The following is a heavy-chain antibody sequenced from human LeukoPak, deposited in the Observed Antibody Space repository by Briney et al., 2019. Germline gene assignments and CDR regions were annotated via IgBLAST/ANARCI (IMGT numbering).Heavy chain of an antibody. CDR3: ARGGVNTMLRGVIRYYYMDV. J-gene: IGHJ6*03. Sequence: ASVKVSCKASGYTFTNYYMHWVRQAPGQGLEWMGIINPSGGSTSYAQKFHGRVTMTIDMSTSTVYMELSSLRSEDTAVYYCARGGVNTMLRGVIRYYYMDVWGKGTTVTISS. CDR1: GYTFTNYY. V-gene: IGHV1-46*01. D-gene: IGHD3-10*01. CDR2: INPSGGST.